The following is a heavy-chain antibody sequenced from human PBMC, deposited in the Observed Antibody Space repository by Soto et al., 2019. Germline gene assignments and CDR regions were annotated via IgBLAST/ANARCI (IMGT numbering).Heavy chain of an antibody. J-gene: IGHJ4*02. V-gene: IGHV3-21*01. CDR3: ARGVLSDSCTCY. D-gene: IGHD2-2*01. Sequence: LRLSCAASGFTFSSYTMNWVRQAPGKGLEWVSSISSGSSYIYYADSMKGRFTISRDNAKNSLYLQMNSLRAEDTAVYYCARGVLSDSCTCYWGRGTLVTVSS. CDR2: ISSGSSYI. CDR1: GFTFSSYT.